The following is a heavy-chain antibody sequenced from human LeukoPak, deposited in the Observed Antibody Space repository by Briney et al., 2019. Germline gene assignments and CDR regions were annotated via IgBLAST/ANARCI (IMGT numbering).Heavy chain of an antibody. Sequence: SETLSLTCTVSGDSISGGSYYWSWIRQPAGKGLEWIGRIYTSGSTNYNPSLKSRVTMSVDTSKNQFSLKLSSVTAADTAVYYCARSLSSGWFPFDYWGQGTLVTVSS. CDR2: IYTSGST. D-gene: IGHD6-19*01. CDR1: GDSISGGSYY. J-gene: IGHJ4*02. CDR3: ARSLSSGWFPFDY. V-gene: IGHV4-61*02.